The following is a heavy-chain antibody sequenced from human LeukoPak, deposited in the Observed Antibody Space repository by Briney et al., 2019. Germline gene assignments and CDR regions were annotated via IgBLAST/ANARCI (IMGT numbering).Heavy chain of an antibody. D-gene: IGHD3-3*02. CDR1: GGSFSGYY. V-gene: IGHV4-34*01. J-gene: IGHJ6*04. Sequence: SGTLSLTCAVYGGSFSGYYWSWIRQPPGKGLEWIGEINHSGSTNYNPSLKSRVTISVDTSKNQFSLKLSSVTAADTAVYYCARVSSYYYYGTDVWGKGTTVTVSS. CDR3: ARVSSYYYYGTDV. CDR2: INHSGST.